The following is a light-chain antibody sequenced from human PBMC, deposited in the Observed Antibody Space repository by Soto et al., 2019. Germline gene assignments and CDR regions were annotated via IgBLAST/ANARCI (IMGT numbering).Light chain of an antibody. J-gene: IGKJ1*01. CDR1: QSVSSN. V-gene: IGKV3-15*01. CDR2: GAS. Sequence: EIVMTQSPATLSVSPGERATLSCRASQSVSSNLAWYQQKPGQAPRLFIYGASTRATGIPARFSGSGFGTEFTLTISSLQSEDFAVYYCQQYDNWPPGTFGQGTKVEIK. CDR3: QQYDNWPPGT.